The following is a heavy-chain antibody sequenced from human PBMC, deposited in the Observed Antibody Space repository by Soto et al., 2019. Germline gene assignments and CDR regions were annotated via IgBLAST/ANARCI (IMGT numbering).Heavy chain of an antibody. CDR2: ISYDGSNK. CDR3: AKDQGRGGYSYGYFSPYFDY. J-gene: IGHJ4*02. CDR1: GFTFSSYG. Sequence: GGSLRLSCAAPGFTFSSYGMHWVRQAPGKGLEWVAVISYDGSNKYYADSVKGRFTISRDNSKNTLYLQMNSLRAEDTAVYYCAKDQGRGGYSYGYFSPYFDYWGQGTLVTVSS. V-gene: IGHV3-30*18. D-gene: IGHD5-18*01.